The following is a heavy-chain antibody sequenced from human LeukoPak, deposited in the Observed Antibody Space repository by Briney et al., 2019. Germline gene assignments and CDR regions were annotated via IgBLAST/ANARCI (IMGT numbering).Heavy chain of an antibody. CDR2: IIPILGIA. Sequence: SVKVSCKASGGTFSSYAISWVRQAPGQGLEWMGRIIPILGIANYAQKFQGRVTITADKSTSTAYMVLSSLRSEDTAVYYCARDGYDSSGYYYPYYFDYWGQGTLVTVSS. CDR1: GGTFSSYA. V-gene: IGHV1-69*04. CDR3: ARDGYDSSGYYYPYYFDY. D-gene: IGHD3-22*01. J-gene: IGHJ4*02.